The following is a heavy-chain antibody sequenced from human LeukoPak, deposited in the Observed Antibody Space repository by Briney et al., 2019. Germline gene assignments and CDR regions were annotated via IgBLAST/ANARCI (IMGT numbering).Heavy chain of an antibody. CDR2: ISAYNGNT. V-gene: IGHV1-18*01. Sequence: GASVKVSCKASGYTFTSYGISWVRQAPGQGLEWMGWISAYNGNTNYAQKFQGRVTITTDESTSTAYMELSSLRSEDTAVYYCARDVSSWYDGGGFDYWGQGTLVTVSS. CDR3: ARDVSSWYDGGGFDY. J-gene: IGHJ4*02. CDR1: GYTFTSYG. D-gene: IGHD6-13*01.